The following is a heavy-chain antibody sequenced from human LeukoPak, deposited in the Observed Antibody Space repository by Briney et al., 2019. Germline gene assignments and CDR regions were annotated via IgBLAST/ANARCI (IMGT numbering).Heavy chain of an antibody. J-gene: IGHJ4*02. Sequence: SETLSLTCTVSGGSISSYYWSWIRQPPGKGLEWIGNIYYSESTNYNPSLKSRVTISVDTSKNQFSLKLSSVTAADTAVYYCAREGDPGIAVAAHVGSYFDYWGQGTLVTVSS. V-gene: IGHV4-59*01. CDR3: AREGDPGIAVAAHVGSYFDY. CDR2: IYYSEST. CDR1: GGSISSYY. D-gene: IGHD6-19*01.